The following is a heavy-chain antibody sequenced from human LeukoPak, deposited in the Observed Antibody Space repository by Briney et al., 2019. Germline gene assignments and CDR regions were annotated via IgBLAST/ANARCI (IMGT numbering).Heavy chain of an antibody. V-gene: IGHV3-49*04. CDR3: TRGGRGSKVDY. D-gene: IGHD3-10*01. CDR1: GFTFGDYA. CDR2: IRSKAYGGTT. Sequence: HSGGSLRLSCTASGFTFGDYAMSWVRQAPGKGLEWVGFIRSKAYGGTTEYAASVKGRFTISRDDSKSIAYLQMNSLKTEDTAVYYCTRGGRGSKVDYWGQGTLVTVSS. J-gene: IGHJ4*02.